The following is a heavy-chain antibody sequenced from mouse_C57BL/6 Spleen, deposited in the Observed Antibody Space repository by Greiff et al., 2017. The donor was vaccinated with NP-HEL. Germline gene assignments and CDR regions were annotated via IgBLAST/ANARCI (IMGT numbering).Heavy chain of an antibody. D-gene: IGHD2-4*01. J-gene: IGHJ3*01. CDR3: ARSLYDYDEGAFAY. Sequence: QVQLKESGAELVKPGASVKMSCKASGYTFTSYWITWVKQRPGQGLEWIGDIYPGSGSTNYNEKFKSKATLTVDTSSSTAYMQLSSLTSEDSAVYYCARSLYDYDEGAFAYWGQGTLVTVSA. CDR2: IYPGSGST. V-gene: IGHV1-55*01. CDR1: GYTFTSYW.